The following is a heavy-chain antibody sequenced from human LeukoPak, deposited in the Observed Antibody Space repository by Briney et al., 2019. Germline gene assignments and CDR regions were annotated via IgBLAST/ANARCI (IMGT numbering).Heavy chain of an antibody. D-gene: IGHD3-16*01. V-gene: IGHV4-31*03. CDR2: IYYSGST. CDR1: GGSISSGGYY. CDR3: ASGGTDPFDY. J-gene: IGHJ4*02. Sequence: SETLSLTCTVSGGSISSGGYYWSWIRQHPGKGLEWIGYIYYSGSTYYNPSLKSRVTISVDTSKNQFSLKLSSVTAADTAVYYCASGGTDPFDYWGQGTLVTVSS.